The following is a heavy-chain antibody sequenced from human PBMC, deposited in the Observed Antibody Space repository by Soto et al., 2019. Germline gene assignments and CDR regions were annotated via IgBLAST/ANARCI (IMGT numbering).Heavy chain of an antibody. Sequence: GGSLRLSCAASGFTFSSYEMNWVRQAPGKGLEWVSYISSSGSTIYYADSVKGRFTISRDNTKNSLYLQMNSLRAEDTAVYYCARKVGYFQYWGQGTLVTVSS. CDR1: GFTFSSYE. J-gene: IGHJ1*01. CDR3: ARKVGYFQY. CDR2: ISSSGSTI. V-gene: IGHV3-48*03. D-gene: IGHD1-26*01.